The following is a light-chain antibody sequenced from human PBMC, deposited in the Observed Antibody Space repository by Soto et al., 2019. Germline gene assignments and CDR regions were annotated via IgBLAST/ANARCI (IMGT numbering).Light chain of an antibody. J-gene: IGLJ1*01. V-gene: IGLV1-40*01. CDR1: SSNIGAGYD. CDR2: GNS. Sequence: QSVLKQPPSESGAPGQRVTISCTGSSSNIGAGYDVHWYQQLPGTAPKLLIYGNSNRPSGVPELFSGSKSGTSASLAITGIEVEDEADYNCQSYDISLSGYVFGAGTKLTVL. CDR3: QSYDISLSGYV.